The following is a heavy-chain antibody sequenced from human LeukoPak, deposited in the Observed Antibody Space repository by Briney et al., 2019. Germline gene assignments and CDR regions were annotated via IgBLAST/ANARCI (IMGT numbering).Heavy chain of an antibody. D-gene: IGHD2-2*01. J-gene: IGHJ3*02. CDR1: GGSIRSGSYY. CDR3: ARFAPLVVPAAMNAFDI. CDR2: IYTSGST. V-gene: IGHV4-61*02. Sequence: SQTLSLTCTVSGGSIRSGSYYWSWIRQPAGRGLEWIRRIYTSGSTNYTPSLKSRVTISVDTSKNQFSLKLSSVTAADTAVYYCARFAPLVVPAAMNAFDIWGQGTMVTVSS.